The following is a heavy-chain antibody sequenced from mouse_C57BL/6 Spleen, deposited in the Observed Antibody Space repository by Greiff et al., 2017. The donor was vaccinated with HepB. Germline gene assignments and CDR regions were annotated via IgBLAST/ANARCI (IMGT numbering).Heavy chain of an antibody. J-gene: IGHJ1*03. D-gene: IGHD1-1*01. CDR2: IDPSDSYT. CDR1: GYTFTSYW. V-gene: IGHV1-50*01. Sequence: QVQLQQPGAELAKPGASVKLSCKASGYTFTSYWMQWVKQRPGQGLEWIGEIDPSDSYTNYNQKFKGKATLTVDTSSSTAYMQLSSLTSEDSAVYYCARGGSSPWYFDVWGTGTTVTVSS. CDR3: ARGGSSPWYFDV.